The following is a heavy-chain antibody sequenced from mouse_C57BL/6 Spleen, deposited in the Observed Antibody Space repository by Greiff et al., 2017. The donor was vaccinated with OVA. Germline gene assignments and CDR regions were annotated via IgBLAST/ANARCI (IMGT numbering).Heavy chain of an antibody. CDR1: GYTFTDYY. D-gene: IGHD3-3*01. Sequence: VQLQQSGPELVKPGASVKISCKASGYTFTDYYINWVKQRPGQGLEWIGWIYTGSGNTKYKEKFKGKATLTVDTSSSTAYMQLSSLTSEDSAVYFCARGDLGQDFDYWGQGTTLTVSS. CDR2: IYTGSGNT. CDR3: ARGDLGQDFDY. J-gene: IGHJ2*01. V-gene: IGHV1-84*01.